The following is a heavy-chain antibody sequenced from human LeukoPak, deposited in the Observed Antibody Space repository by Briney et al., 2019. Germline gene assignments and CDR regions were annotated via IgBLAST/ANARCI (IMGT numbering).Heavy chain of an antibody. D-gene: IGHD5-18*01. CDR1: GGSFSGYY. Sequence: SETLSLTCAVYGGSFSGYYWSWIRQPPGKGLEWIGEINDSGSTNYNPSLKSRVTISVDTSKNQFSLKLSSVTAADTAVYYCARGQSGTAIPRAGRYFDLWGRGTLVTVSS. CDR3: ARGQSGTAIPRAGRYFDL. V-gene: IGHV4-34*01. CDR2: INDSGST. J-gene: IGHJ2*01.